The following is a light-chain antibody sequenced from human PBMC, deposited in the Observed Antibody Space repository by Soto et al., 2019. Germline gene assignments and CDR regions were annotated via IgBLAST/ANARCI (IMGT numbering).Light chain of an antibody. CDR2: AAS. CDR1: RGARGD. CDR3: LQHSTYPLT. J-gene: IGKJ1*01. V-gene: IGKV1-17*01. Sequence: DIQMTQSPSSLSASVGDRVTITCRASRGARGDLAWYQAKPGKAPQRLILAASSLESGVPSRFSGSGSGTEFTLTISSLQPDDFAIYYCLQHSTYPLTFGQGTKVDIK.